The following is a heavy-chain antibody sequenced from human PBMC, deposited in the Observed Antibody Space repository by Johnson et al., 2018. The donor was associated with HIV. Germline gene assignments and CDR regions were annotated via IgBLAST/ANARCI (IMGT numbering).Heavy chain of an antibody. V-gene: IGHV3-11*04. CDR2: ISSSGSTV. D-gene: IGHD4-23*01. CDR3: AKLPGGNSGFVDAFDI. Sequence: QMLLVESGGGLVKPGGSLRLSCAASGFSFSDYYMSWIRQAPGKGPEWVSYISSSGSTVYYADSVKGRFTISRDNAKNSLYLQMNSLRAEDTAVYYCAKLPGGNSGFVDAFDIWGQGTMVTVSS. CDR1: GFSFSDYY. J-gene: IGHJ3*02.